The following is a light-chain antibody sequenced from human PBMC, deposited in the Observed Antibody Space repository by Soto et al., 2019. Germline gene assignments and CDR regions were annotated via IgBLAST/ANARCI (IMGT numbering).Light chain of an antibody. J-gene: IGLJ1*01. CDR1: SSDVGGYNY. Sequence: QSALTQPRSVSGSPGQSVTISCTGTSSDVGGYNYVSWYQQHPGKAPKLMIYDVSKRPSGVPDRFPGSKSGNTASLTISGLQAEDEADYYCCSYAGSYSLVFGTGTRSPS. CDR3: CSYAGSYSLV. V-gene: IGLV2-11*01. CDR2: DVS.